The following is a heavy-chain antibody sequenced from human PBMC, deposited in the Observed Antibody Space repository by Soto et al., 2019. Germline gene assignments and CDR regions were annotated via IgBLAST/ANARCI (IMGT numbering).Heavy chain of an antibody. CDR2: IYYSGST. J-gene: IGHJ4*02. D-gene: IGHD3-22*01. CDR1: GGSISSSSYY. V-gene: IGHV4-39*01. Sequence: QLQLQESGPGLVKPSETLSLTCTVSGGSISSSSYYWGWIRQPPGKGLEWIGSIYYSGSTYYNPSLKSRVTISVDTSKNQFSLKLSSVTAADTAVYYCARQDWGYYVLDYWGQGTLVTVSS. CDR3: ARQDWGYYVLDY.